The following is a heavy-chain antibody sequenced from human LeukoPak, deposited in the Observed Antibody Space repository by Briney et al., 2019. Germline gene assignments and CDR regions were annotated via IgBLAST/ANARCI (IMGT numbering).Heavy chain of an antibody. CDR1: GFTFSSYG. D-gene: IGHD5-12*01. CDR2: IWYDGSNK. V-gene: IGHV3-33*01. Sequence: GRSLRLSCAASGFTFSSYGMHWVRQAPGRGLEWVAVIWYDGSNKYYADSVKGRFTISRDNSENTLYLQMNSLRAEDTAMYYCARDQSGYDFGFDYWGQGTLVTVSS. J-gene: IGHJ4*02. CDR3: ARDQSGYDFGFDY.